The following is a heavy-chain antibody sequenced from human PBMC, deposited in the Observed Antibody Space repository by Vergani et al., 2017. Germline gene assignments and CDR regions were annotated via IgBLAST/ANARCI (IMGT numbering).Heavy chain of an antibody. CDR3: ARESYYYGSGSYYSAYYYYGMDV. CDR1: GGSLSSGSYY. CDR2: IYTSGST. V-gene: IGHV4-61*02. D-gene: IGHD3-10*01. J-gene: IGHJ6*02. Sequence: QVQLQESGPGLVKPSQTLSLTCTVSGGSLSSGSYYWSWIRQPAGKGLEWIGRIYTSGSTNYNPSLKSRVTISVDTSKNQFSLKLSSVTAADTAVYYCARESYYYGSGSYYSAYYYYGMDVWGQGTTVTVSS.